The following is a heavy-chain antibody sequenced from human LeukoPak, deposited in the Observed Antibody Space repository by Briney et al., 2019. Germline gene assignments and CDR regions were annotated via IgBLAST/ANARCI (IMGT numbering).Heavy chain of an antibody. Sequence: GGSLRLSCAASGFTFSSYEMNWVRQAPGKGLEWVAFIRYDGSNKYYADSVKGRFTISRDNSKNTLYLQMNSLRAEDTAVYYCAKDSMGEGSYYYYYYMDVWGKGTTVTISS. V-gene: IGHV3-30*02. J-gene: IGHJ6*03. D-gene: IGHD2/OR15-2a*01. CDR3: AKDSMGEGSYYYYYYMDV. CDR2: IRYDGSNK. CDR1: GFTFSSYE.